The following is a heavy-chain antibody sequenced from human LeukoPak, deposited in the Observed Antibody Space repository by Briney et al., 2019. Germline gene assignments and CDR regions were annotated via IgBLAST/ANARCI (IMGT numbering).Heavy chain of an antibody. D-gene: IGHD5-18*01. J-gene: IGHJ4*02. CDR2: ISGGGGST. Sequence: GGSLRLSCAASGFTFSSYAMSWVRQAPGKGLERVSTISGGGGSTYYADSVKGRFTISRDNSKNTLYLQMNSLSGEDTAVYYCAKGWQALGYTYGSYYFDYWGQGTLVTVSS. CDR3: AKGWQALGYTYGSYYFDY. CDR1: GFTFSSYA. V-gene: IGHV3-23*01.